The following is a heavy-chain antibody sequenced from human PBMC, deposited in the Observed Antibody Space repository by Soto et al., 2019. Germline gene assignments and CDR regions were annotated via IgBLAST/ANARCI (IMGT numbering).Heavy chain of an antibody. D-gene: IGHD3-22*01. J-gene: IGHJ4*02. CDR2: ISDSGTST. CDR3: AKRHYYDSSGYFGYHFDY. Sequence: EVQLLESGGGLVQPGGSRRLSCAASGFTFSNYDTSWVRQAPGKGLEWVSGISDSGTSTYYADSVKGRFTISRDNSKNTLYLQMNSLRAEDTAVYYCAKRHYYDSSGYFGYHFDYWGQGTLVTVSS. CDR1: GFTFSNYD. V-gene: IGHV3-23*01.